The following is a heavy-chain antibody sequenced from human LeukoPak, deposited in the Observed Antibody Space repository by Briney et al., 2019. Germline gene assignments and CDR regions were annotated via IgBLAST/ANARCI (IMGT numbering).Heavy chain of an antibody. D-gene: IGHD3-10*01. CDR1: GGSISSSSYY. Sequence: SSETLSLTCTVSGGSISSSSYYWGWIRQPPGTGLEWIGSIYYSGSIYYNPSLKSRVTISVDTSKNQFSLKLSSVTAADTAVYYCARDPGTMVRGVIIPYYMDVWGKGTTVTISS. CDR3: ARDPGTMVRGVIIPYYMDV. V-gene: IGHV4-39*07. J-gene: IGHJ6*03. CDR2: IYYSGSI.